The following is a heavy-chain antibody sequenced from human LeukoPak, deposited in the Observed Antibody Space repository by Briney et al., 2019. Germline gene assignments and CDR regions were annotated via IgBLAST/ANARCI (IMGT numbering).Heavy chain of an antibody. Sequence: GGSLRLSCAASGFTFSSYAMSWVRQAPGKGLEWVSAISGSCGSTYSADSVKGRFTISRDNSKNTLYLQMNRLRAEDTAVYYCAKDMDTAVPLEGFDYWGQGTLVTVSS. CDR2: ISGSCGST. D-gene: IGHD5-18*01. CDR1: GFTFSSYA. V-gene: IGHV3-23*01. J-gene: IGHJ4*02. CDR3: AKDMDTAVPLEGFDY.